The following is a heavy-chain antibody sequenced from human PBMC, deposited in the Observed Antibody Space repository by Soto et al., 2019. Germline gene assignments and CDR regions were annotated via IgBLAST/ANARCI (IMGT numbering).Heavy chain of an antibody. Sequence: VGSLRLSCAASGFTFSNYEMNWVRQAPGKGLEWVSYIGKSGSTYYADSVRGRFTVSRDNAKNSLYLQMTSLRAEDTALYYCAREEIDCGGDCFEYWGRGTLVTVSS. CDR3: AREEIDCGGDCFEY. V-gene: IGHV3-48*03. D-gene: IGHD2-21*01. CDR2: IGKSGST. J-gene: IGHJ4*02. CDR1: GFTFSNYE.